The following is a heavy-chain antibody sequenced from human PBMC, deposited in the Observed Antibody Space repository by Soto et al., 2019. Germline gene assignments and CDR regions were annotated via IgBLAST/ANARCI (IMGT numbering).Heavy chain of an antibody. D-gene: IGHD5-18*01. J-gene: IGHJ6*02. CDR3: ASEGYSYVNYYYYGMDV. CDR1: GFTFSSYS. V-gene: IGHV3-21*01. CDR2: ISSSSSYI. Sequence: GGSLRLSCAASGFTFSSYSMNWVRQAPGKGLEWVSSISSSSSYIYYPDSVKGRFNISRDNAKNSLYLQMNSLRAEDRAVYYCASEGYSYVNYYYYGMDVWGQGTTVTVSS.